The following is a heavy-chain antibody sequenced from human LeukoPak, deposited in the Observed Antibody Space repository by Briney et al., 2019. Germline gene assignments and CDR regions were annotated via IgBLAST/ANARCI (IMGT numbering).Heavy chain of an antibody. Sequence: PGGSLRLSCAASGFTLTNTWMSWVRQAPGKGLEWVGRIKSKTDGGTTDYAAPVKGRFTISRDDSKNTLYLQMHSLKTEDTAVYYCTTDDLYRSGWLSFFDYWGQGTLVTVSS. V-gene: IGHV3-15*01. J-gene: IGHJ4*02. D-gene: IGHD5-18*01. CDR3: TTDDLYRSGWLSFFDY. CDR1: GFTLTNTW. CDR2: IKSKTDGGTT.